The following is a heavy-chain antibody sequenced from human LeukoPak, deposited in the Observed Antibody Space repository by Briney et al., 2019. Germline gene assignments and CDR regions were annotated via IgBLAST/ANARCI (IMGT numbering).Heavy chain of an antibody. D-gene: IGHD5-12*01. V-gene: IGHV1-58*02. CDR1: GFTFSNSA. CDR2: IVVGSGNT. CDR3: AADDMVAFK. J-gene: IGHJ4*02. Sequence: SVKVSCKASGFTFSNSAMQWVRQARGQRLEWIGWIVVGSGNTNYAQKFQKRVTITRDMSTSTAYMELSSLRSEDTAIYYCAADDMVAFKWGQGTLATVSS.